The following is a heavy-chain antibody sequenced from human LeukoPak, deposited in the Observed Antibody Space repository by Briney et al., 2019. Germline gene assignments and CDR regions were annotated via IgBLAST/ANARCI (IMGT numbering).Heavy chain of an antibody. CDR3: ARSISGWYGSLDY. J-gene: IGHJ4*02. Sequence: GGSLRLSCAASGFTFSSYGMHWVRQAPGEGLEWVAVISSDGNNKDYSDSVKGRFTISRDNSKNTLYLQMNSLRAEDTAVYYCARSISGWYGSLDYWGQGTLVTVSS. V-gene: IGHV3-30*03. CDR2: ISSDGNNK. CDR1: GFTFSSYG. D-gene: IGHD6-19*01.